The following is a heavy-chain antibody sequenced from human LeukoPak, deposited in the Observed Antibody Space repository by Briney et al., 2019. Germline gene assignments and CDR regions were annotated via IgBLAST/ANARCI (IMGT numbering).Heavy chain of an antibody. J-gene: IGHJ6*03. CDR3: ARRWNYGRNYYIDV. D-gene: IGHD1-7*01. CDR1: GGSFSNYY. Sequence: SETLSLTCAVYGGSFSNYYWSWIRQSPGKGLEWIGEINDSGTINYNPSLMSRVTISVDKSKNQFSLKLSSVTAADTAVYYCARRWNYGRNYYIDVWGRGATVSVSS. CDR2: INDSGTI. V-gene: IGHV4-34*01.